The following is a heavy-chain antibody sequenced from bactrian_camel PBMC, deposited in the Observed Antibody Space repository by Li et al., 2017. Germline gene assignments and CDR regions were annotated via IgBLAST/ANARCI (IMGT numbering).Heavy chain of an antibody. V-gene: IGHV3S55*01. D-gene: IGHD1*01. CDR1: GFRYSVCS. CDR2: IRSDGET. CDR3: GRGFSKGLGPNCQYNF. Sequence: HVQLVESGGGSVQAGGSLTLSCAGSGFRYSVCSMGWYRQAPGKERVVVSTIRSDGETSYADSVKGRFTIPQDNSRNALSLRMNDLKPEDTARYYCGRGFSKGLGPNCQYNFSGRGTQVTVS. J-gene: IGHJ4*01.